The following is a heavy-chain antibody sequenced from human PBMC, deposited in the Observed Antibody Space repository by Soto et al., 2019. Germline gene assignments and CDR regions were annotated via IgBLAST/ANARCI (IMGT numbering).Heavy chain of an antibody. Sequence: QVHLQESGPGLVKPSETLSLTCTVSGGSINNHYWSWIRQPPGKGLEWIGYIYYTGSTNYNPSLKGRVTMSVDTSKNQCSLNLTSRTAADTAIYYCARANWYSEYWGQGTLVTVSS. J-gene: IGHJ4*02. D-gene: IGHD7-27*01. CDR3: ARANWYSEY. CDR1: GGSINNHY. V-gene: IGHV4-59*11. CDR2: IYYTGST.